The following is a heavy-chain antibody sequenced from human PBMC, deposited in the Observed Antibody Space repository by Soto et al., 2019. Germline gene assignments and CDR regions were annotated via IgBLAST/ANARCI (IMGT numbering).Heavy chain of an antibody. Sequence: EVQVVESGGGLAKPGGSLRLSCVASGFTFSEYSLNWVRHAPGGGLEWVYSITVPRGRIFYAESVKGRCTISRDNAKNSVFLQMDSLRAEDTAVYFCARGGGNFHASDFWGQGTPVTVSS. D-gene: IGHD4-4*01. J-gene: IGHJ4*02. V-gene: IGHV3-21*01. CDR1: GFTFSEYS. CDR2: ITVPRGRI. CDR3: ARGGGNFHASDF.